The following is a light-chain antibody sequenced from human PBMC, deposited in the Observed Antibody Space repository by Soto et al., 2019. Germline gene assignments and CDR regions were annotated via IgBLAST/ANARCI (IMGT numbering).Light chain of an antibody. CDR3: CSYAGSSTYV. J-gene: IGLJ1*01. Sequence: QSALTQPASVSGSPGQSITISCTGTSGDVGRYNIVSWYQQHPGKAPKLMIYEGSKRPSGVSDRFSGSKSGNTASLTISGLQAEDEADYYCCSYAGSSTYVFGTGTKLTVL. CDR1: SGDVGRYNI. V-gene: IGLV2-23*01. CDR2: EGS.